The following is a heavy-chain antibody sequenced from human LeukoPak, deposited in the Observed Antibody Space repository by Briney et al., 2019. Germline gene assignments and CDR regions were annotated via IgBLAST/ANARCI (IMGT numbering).Heavy chain of an antibody. CDR2: MYTSGSA. V-gene: IGHV4-4*07. CDR1: DGSISTYY. D-gene: IGHD2-15*01. CDR3: ARAPGYCSGGSCYSGGGDAFDI. J-gene: IGHJ3*02. Sequence: PSETLSLTCTVSDGSISTYYWSWIRQPAGKGLEWIGRMYTSGSANYNPSLRSRVTMSVDTSKNQFSLKLTFVTAADTAVYYCARAPGYCSGGSCYSGGGDAFDIWGQGTMVTVSS.